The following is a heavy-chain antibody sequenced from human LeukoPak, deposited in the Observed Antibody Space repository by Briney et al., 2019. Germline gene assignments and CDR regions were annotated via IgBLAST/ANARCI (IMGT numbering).Heavy chain of an antibody. J-gene: IGHJ4*02. CDR1: GDSISSRNW. Sequence: SETLSLTCAVSGDSISSRNWWNWVRQSPGKGLDWVGEISHGGITKYNPSLKNRVTISKDNSRNEFSLKLNSVTAADTAVYFCARSAGWWSLDYWGQGALVTVSA. CDR3: ARSAGWWSLDY. V-gene: IGHV4-4*02. CDR2: ISHGGIT. D-gene: IGHD2-8*02.